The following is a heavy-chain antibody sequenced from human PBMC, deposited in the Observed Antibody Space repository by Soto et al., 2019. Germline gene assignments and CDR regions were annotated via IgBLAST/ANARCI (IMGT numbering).Heavy chain of an antibody. V-gene: IGHV4-59*01. J-gene: IGHJ6*02. CDR1: GGSISSYY. D-gene: IGHD3-9*01. Sequence: SETLSLTCTVSGGSISSYYWSWTRQPPGKGLEWIGYIYYSGSTNYNPSLKSRVIISVDTSKNQFSLKLSSVTAADTAVYYCMGAYYDIDGYIQDPWGQGTTVTVSS. CDR2: IYYSGST. CDR3: MGAYYDIDGYIQDP.